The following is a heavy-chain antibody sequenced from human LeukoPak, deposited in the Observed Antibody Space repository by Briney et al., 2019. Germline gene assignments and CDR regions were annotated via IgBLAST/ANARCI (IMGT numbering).Heavy chain of an antibody. V-gene: IGHV1-2*02. CDR2: INPNSGGT. CDR1: RYTFTAYY. D-gene: IGHD3-10*01. J-gene: IGHJ4*02. CDR3: ARVYGYHYGSGVIDY. Sequence: ASVKVSCKASRYTFTAYYMHWVRQAPGQGLEWMGWINPNSGGTNYAQKFQGRVTMTRDTSISTAYMELSRLRSDDTAVYYCARVYGYHYGSGVIDYWGQGTLVTISS.